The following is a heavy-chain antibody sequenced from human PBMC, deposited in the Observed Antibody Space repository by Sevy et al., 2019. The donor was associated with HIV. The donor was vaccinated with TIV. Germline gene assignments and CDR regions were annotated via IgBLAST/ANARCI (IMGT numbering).Heavy chain of an antibody. CDR2: ISCDGSNK. V-gene: IGHV3-30-3*01. J-gene: IGHJ4*02. D-gene: IGHD3-9*01. CDR1: GFTFSSYA. CDR3: AKDGGYDILTGYPARWGYFDY. Sequence: GGSLRLSCAASGFTFSSYAMHWVRQAPGKGLEWVAVISCDGSNKYYADSVKGGFTICGDNSKNTLYLKMNSLRDEDTAEYSCAKDGGYDILTGYPARWGYFDYWGQGTLVTVSS.